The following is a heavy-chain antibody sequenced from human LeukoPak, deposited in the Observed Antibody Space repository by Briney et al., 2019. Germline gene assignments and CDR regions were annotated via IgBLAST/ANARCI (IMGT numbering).Heavy chain of an antibody. CDR3: AKDMGSHYYDSSGYSFDY. D-gene: IGHD3-22*01. J-gene: IGHJ4*02. Sequence: GGSLRLSCTASGFTFDDYTMHWVRQLPGKGLEWVSLISLDGDVTYYSDSVKGRFTISRDNNKNSLYLQMNNLRSEDTALYFCAKDMGSHYYDSSGYSFDYWGQGTGVTVSS. CDR2: ISLDGDVT. V-gene: IGHV3-43*01. CDR1: GFTFDDYT.